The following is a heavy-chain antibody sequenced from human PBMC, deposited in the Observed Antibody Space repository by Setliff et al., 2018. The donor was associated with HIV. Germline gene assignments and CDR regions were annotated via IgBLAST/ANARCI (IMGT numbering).Heavy chain of an antibody. J-gene: IGHJ3*02. Sequence: PSETLSLTCTVSGGSISSYYWSWIQQPPGRGLEWIGYIYYSGSTNYNPSLKSRVTISVDTSKNQFSLKLSSVTAADTAVYFCARGRASGSYFWVVVNTFDIWGQGTMVTVSS. CDR2: IYYSGST. V-gene: IGHV4-59*12. CDR3: ARGRASGSYFWVVVNTFDI. CDR1: GGSISSYY. D-gene: IGHD1-26*01.